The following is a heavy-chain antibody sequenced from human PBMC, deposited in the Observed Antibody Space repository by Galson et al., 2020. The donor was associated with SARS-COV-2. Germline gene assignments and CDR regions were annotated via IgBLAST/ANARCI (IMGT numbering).Heavy chain of an antibody. Sequence: SGPTLVKPTQTLTLTCTFSGFSLSTSGMRVSWIRQPPGKALEWLARIDWDDDKFYSTSLKTRLTISKDTSKNQVVLTMTNMDPVDTATYYCARIPDDSSGYYYGFDYWGQGTLVTVSS. J-gene: IGHJ4*02. D-gene: IGHD3-22*01. CDR3: ARIPDDSSGYYYGFDY. V-gene: IGHV2-70*04. CDR1: GFSLSTSGMR. CDR2: IDWDDDK.